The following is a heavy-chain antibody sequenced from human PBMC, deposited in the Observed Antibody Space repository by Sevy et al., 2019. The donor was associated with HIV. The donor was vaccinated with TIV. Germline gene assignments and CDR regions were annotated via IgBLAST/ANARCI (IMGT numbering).Heavy chain of an antibody. V-gene: IGHV3-23*01. CDR3: AREGCSKPHDY. J-gene: IGHJ4*02. D-gene: IGHD2-2*01. CDR1: GFTFSKYS. CDR2: LSFACGRI. Sequence: GGSLRLSCVASGFTFSKYSMSWFRQTPGKGLEWVSTLSFACGRINYADSVKGRFTMSRDDSRNTFYLQMDSLRAEDTAIYYCAREGCSKPHDYWGQGTLVTVSS.